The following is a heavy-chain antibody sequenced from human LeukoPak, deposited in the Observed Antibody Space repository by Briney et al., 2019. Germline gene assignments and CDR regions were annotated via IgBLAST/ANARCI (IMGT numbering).Heavy chain of an antibody. V-gene: IGHV1-18*04. Sequence: ASVKVSCKASGYTFTSYGISWVRQAPGHGLECMGWISAYNGNTNYAQKLQCRVTMTTDTSTSTAYMELRSLRSDDTAVYYCARDRNIAAAGTRSLDYWGQGTLVTVSS. CDR1: GYTFTSYG. CDR3: ARDRNIAAAGTRSLDY. J-gene: IGHJ4*02. CDR2: ISAYNGNT. D-gene: IGHD6-13*01.